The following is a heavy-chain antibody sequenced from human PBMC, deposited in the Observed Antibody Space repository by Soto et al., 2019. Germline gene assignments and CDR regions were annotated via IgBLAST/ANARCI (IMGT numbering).Heavy chain of an antibody. D-gene: IGHD2-2*01. CDR2: ISGSGGST. J-gene: IGHJ4*02. CDR1: GFTFSSYA. Sequence: GGSLRLSCAASGFTFSSYAMHWVRQAPGKGLEWVAAISGSGGSTYYADSVKGRFTISRDNSKNTLYLQMNSLRAEDTAVYYCAKDGGLYCSSTSCPYYFDYWGQGTLVTVSS. CDR3: AKDGGLYCSSTSCPYYFDY. V-gene: IGHV3-23*01.